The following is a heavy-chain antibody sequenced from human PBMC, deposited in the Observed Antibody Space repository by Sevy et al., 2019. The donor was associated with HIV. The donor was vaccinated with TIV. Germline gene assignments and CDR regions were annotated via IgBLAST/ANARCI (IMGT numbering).Heavy chain of an antibody. CDR2: ISPFHGNT. V-gene: IGHV1-18*01. CDR3: ARVFGGRLYNGRFDP. Sequence: ASVKVSCKASGYSFTTYAITWVRLAPGQGLEWMGWISPFHGNTNYAQKLQGRVSMTTDTSTSTAYMELTSLRSDDTAVYYCARVFGGRLYNGRFDPWGQGTLVTVSS. CDR1: GYSFTTYA. J-gene: IGHJ5*02. D-gene: IGHD3-16*01.